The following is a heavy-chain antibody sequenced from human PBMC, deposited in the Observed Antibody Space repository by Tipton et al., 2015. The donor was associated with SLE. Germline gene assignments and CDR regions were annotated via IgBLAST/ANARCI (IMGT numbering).Heavy chain of an antibody. CDR2: ISWNSGSI. V-gene: IGHV3-9*01. CDR1: GFTFDDYA. CDR3: AKDKGSGSYSAYYFDY. J-gene: IGHJ4*02. Sequence: SLRLSCAASGFTFDDYAMHWVRQAPGKGLEWVSGISWNSGSIGYADSVKGRFTISRDNAKNSLYLQMNSLRAEDTALYYCAKDKGSGSYSAYYFDYWGQGTLVTVSS. D-gene: IGHD1-26*01.